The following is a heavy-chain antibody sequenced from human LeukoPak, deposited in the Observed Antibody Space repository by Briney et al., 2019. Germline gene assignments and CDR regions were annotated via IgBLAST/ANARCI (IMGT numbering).Heavy chain of an antibody. Sequence: ASVKVSCKASGYTFTSYDINWVRQATGQGLEWMGWMNPNSGNTGYAQKFQGRVTMTRNTSISTAYMELSSLRSEDTAVYYCARGKYYGSGSPYYYHGMDVWGQGTTVTVSS. D-gene: IGHD3-10*01. CDR2: MNPNSGNT. V-gene: IGHV1-8*01. CDR1: GYTFTSYD. CDR3: ARGKYYGSGSPYYYHGMDV. J-gene: IGHJ6*02.